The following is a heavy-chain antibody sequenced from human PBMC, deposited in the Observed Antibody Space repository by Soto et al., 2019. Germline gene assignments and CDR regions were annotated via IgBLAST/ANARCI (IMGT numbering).Heavy chain of an antibody. CDR1: GYTFTGYY. V-gene: IGHV1-2*04. J-gene: IGHJ5*02. CDR2: INPNSGGT. CDR3: ARDKGYYYDSSGYYSYNWFDP. Sequence: ASVKVSCKASGYTFTGYYMHWVRQAPGQGLEWMGWINPNSGGTNYAQKFQGWVTMTRDTSISTAYMELSRLRSDDTAVYYCARDKGYYYDSSGYYSYNWFDPWGQGNLVTVSS. D-gene: IGHD3-22*01.